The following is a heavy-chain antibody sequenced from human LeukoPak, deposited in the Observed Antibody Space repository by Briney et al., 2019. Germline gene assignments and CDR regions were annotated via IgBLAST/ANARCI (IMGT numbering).Heavy chain of an antibody. V-gene: IGHV1-69*13. CDR2: IIPIFGTA. D-gene: IGHD5-18*01. J-gene: IGHJ6*02. CDR3: ASQRWNTAIYGMDV. Sequence: GASVKVSCKASGGTFSSYAISWVRQAPGQGLEWMGGIIPIFGTANYAQKFQGRVTITADESTSTAYMELSSLRSEDTAVYYCASQRWNTAIYGMDVWGQGTTVTVSS. CDR1: GGTFSSYA.